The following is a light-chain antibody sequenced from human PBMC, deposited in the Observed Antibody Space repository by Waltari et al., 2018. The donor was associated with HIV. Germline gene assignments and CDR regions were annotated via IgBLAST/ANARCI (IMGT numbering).Light chain of an antibody. V-gene: IGLV2-11*01. J-gene: IGLJ2*01. CDR1: SSDVGGYNY. CDR3: CSYAGNYTFV. Sequence: QSALTQPRSVSGSPGQSVTISCTGTSSDVGGYNYVSWYQQHPGKAPKFMIYDVSKRPSGLPDRFSGSKAGNPASLTISGLQAEDEADYYCCSYAGNYTFVFGGGTKLTVL. CDR2: DVS.